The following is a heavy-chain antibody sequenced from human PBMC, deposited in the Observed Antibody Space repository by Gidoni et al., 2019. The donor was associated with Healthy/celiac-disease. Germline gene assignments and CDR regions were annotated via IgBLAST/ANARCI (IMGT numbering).Heavy chain of an antibody. CDR1: GAPISSYY. J-gene: IGHJ5*02. CDR2: IYTSGST. Sequence: QVQLQESGPGLGTPSETLSLTCPCSGAPISSYYWSWIRQPAGKGLEWIGRIYTSGSTNYNPSLKSRVTMSVDTSKNQFSLKLSSVTAADTAVYYCARVDLKRYSSSHWFDPWGQGTLVTVSS. D-gene: IGHD6-6*01. CDR3: ARVDLKRYSSSHWFDP. V-gene: IGHV4-4*07.